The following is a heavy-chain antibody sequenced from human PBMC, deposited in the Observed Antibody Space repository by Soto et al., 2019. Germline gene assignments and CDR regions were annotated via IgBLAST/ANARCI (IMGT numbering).Heavy chain of an antibody. CDR1: GGSFSGYY. CDR3: ARGRGITMFGVGAYYYYGMDV. D-gene: IGHD3-3*01. V-gene: IGHV4-34*01. CDR2: INHSGST. J-gene: IGHJ6*02. Sequence: SENLSVTCAVYGGSFSGYYWSWIRQPPGKGLEWIGEINHSGSTNYNPSLKSRVTISVDTSKNQFSLKLSSVTAADTDVYYCARGRGITMFGVGAYYYYGMDVWGQGTTVTVPS.